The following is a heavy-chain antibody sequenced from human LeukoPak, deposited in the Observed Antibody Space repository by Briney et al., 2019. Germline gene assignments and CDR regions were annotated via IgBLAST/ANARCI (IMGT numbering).Heavy chain of an antibody. CDR1: GFTFSNAW. V-gene: IGHV3-7*01. J-gene: IGHJ4*02. D-gene: IGHD1/OR15-1a*01. Sequence: PGGSLRLSCAASGFTFSNAWMTWVRQAPGKGLECVANIKQDGSETFFVDSVKGRFTTSRDNAENSVYLQMNSLRDEDTAVYYCARAGTTPAPFDYWGRGTLVTVSS. CDR3: ARAGTTPAPFDY. CDR2: IKQDGSET.